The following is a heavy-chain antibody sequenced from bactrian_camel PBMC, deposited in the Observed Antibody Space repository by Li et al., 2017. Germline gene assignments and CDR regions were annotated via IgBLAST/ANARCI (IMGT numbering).Heavy chain of an antibody. CDR1: GYTNGIRF. V-gene: IGHV3S1*01. D-gene: IGHD2*01. J-gene: IGHJ4*01. Sequence: HVQLVESGGGSVQTGGSLRLSCVFSGYTNGIRFMAWFRQPTGKEREGVAGIIAGGPSTFYANSVKGRFTITVDNAKNTLYLQMNSLKPVDTAMYYCVADPAPTLAYCSGGYCYWGQGTQVTVS. CDR3: VADPAPTLAYCSGGYCY. CDR2: IIAGGPST.